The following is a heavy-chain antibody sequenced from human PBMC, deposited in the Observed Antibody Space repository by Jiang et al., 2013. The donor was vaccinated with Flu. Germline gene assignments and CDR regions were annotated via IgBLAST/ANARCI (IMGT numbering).Heavy chain of an antibody. CDR1: GYTFTSYY. D-gene: IGHD3-10*01. CDR2: INPSGGST. V-gene: IGHV1-46*01. J-gene: IGHJ4*02. Sequence: GAEVKKPGASAKVSCKASGYTFTSYYMHWVRQAPGQGLEWMGIINPSGGSTSYAQKFQGRVTMTRDTSTSTVYMELSSLRSEDTAVYYCARGDYYGSGSYPDFDYWGQGTLVTVSS. CDR3: ARGDYYGSGSYPDFDY.